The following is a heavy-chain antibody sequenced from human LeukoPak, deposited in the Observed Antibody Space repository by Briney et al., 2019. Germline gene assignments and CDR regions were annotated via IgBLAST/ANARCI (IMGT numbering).Heavy chain of an antibody. D-gene: IGHD3-10*01. CDR1: GYTFTGYY. CDR2: INPNSGGT. Sequence: ASVKVSCKASGYTFTGYYMHWVRQAPGQGLEWMGWINPNSGGTNYAQRFQDRVTMTRDTSISTVYMELSRLRSDDTAMYYCARGAGYGSGEGGMDVWGQGTTVTVSS. J-gene: IGHJ6*02. V-gene: IGHV1-2*02. CDR3: ARGAGYGSGEGGMDV.